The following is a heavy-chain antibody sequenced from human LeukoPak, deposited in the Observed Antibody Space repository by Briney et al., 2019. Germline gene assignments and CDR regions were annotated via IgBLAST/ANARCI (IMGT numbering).Heavy chain of an antibody. V-gene: IGHV4-39*01. CDR2: IYYSGST. CDR3: ARQPYGGSDDAFDI. D-gene: IGHD4-23*01. J-gene: IGHJ3*02. CDR1: GGSISSSSYY. Sequence: PSETLSLTCTVSGGSISSSSYYWGWIRQPPGKGLEWIGSIYYSGSTYYNPSLKSRVTISVDTSKNQFSLKLSSVTAADTAVYYCARQPYGGSDDAFDIWGQGTMVTVSS.